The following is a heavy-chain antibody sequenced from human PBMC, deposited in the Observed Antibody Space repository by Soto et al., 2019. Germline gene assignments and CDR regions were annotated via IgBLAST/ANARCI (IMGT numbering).Heavy chain of an antibody. J-gene: IGHJ4*02. D-gene: IGHD3-10*01. Sequence: SETLSLTCTVSGGSISSYYWSWIRQPPGKGLEWIGYIYYSGSTNCNPSLKSRVTISVDTSKNQFSLKLSSVTAADTAVYYCAREDMVGGGLVYWGQGTLVTVSS. CDR3: AREDMVGGGLVY. CDR2: IYYSGST. V-gene: IGHV4-59*01. CDR1: GGSISSYY.